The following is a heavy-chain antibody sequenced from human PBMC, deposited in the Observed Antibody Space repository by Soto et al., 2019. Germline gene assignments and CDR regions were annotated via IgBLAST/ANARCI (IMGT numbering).Heavy chain of an antibody. CDR3: ARGPGGYYSMDV. Sequence: QVQLVESGGGVVQPGRSLRLSCAASGFTFSSYAMHWVRQAPGKGLEWVAVISYDGSNKYYADSVKGRFTISRDNSKNTLYLQMNSLRAEATAVYYCARGPGGYYSMDVWGHGTTVTVSS. V-gene: IGHV3-30-3*01. J-gene: IGHJ6*02. CDR2: ISYDGSNK. D-gene: IGHD3-10*01. CDR1: GFTFSSYA.